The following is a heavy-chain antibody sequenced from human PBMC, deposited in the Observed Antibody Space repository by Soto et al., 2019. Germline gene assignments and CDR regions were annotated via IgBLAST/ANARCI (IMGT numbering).Heavy chain of an antibody. CDR3: ARGFGPKEFDY. V-gene: IGHV4-31*03. CDR1: GGSISSGGDY. Sequence: SETLSLTCTVSGGSISSGGDYWSWIRQHPGKGLEWIGYIYYSGSTHYNPSLKNRVTISLDRTNNQVSLKLTSVIAADTAIYYCARGFGPKEFDYWGQGTLVTVS. J-gene: IGHJ4*02. CDR2: IYYSGST. D-gene: IGHD3-10*01.